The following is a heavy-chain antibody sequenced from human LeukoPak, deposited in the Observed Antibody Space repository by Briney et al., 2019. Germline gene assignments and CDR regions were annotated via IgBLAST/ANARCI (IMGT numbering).Heavy chain of an antibody. V-gene: IGHV1-8*01. CDR1: GYTFTSYD. CDR3: AREGPADTKYYFDY. D-gene: IGHD2-2*01. Sequence: ASVKVSCKASGYTFTSYDINWVRQATGQGLEWMGWMNPNSGNTRSAQKFQGRVTMTSDTSTSTVYMELSSLRSEDSAVYYCAREGPADTKYYFDYWGQGTLVTVS. CDR2: MNPNSGNT. J-gene: IGHJ4*02.